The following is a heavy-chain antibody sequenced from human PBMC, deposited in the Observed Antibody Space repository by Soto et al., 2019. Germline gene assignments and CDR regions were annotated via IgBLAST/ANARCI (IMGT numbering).Heavy chain of an antibody. CDR1: GFTFSSYA. CDR2: ISGSGGST. Sequence: PGGSLRLSCAASGFTFSSYAMSWVRQAPGKGLEWVSAISGSGGSTYYADSVKGRFTISRDNSKNTLYLQMNSLRAEDTAVYYCAKDRDIVVVVAPNDYWGQGTLVTVSS. V-gene: IGHV3-23*01. CDR3: AKDRDIVVVVAPNDY. J-gene: IGHJ4*02. D-gene: IGHD2-15*01.